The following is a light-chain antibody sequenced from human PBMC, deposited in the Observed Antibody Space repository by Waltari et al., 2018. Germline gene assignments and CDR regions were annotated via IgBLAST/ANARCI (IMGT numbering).Light chain of an antibody. Sequence: DIQMTQSPSTLSASVGDTVTITCRASQTISTWVAWYQQKPGKAPKLLIYKASSLQSAVPSRLSGSGSGTEFSLTISSLQPDDFAIYFCQQSNSYPWTFGHGTKVEIK. CDR2: KAS. V-gene: IGKV1-5*03. J-gene: IGKJ1*01. CDR1: QTISTW. CDR3: QQSNSYPWT.